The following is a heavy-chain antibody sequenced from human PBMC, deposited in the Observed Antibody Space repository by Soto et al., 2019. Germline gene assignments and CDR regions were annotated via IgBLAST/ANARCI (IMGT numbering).Heavy chain of an antibody. CDR1: AYTFTSYS. D-gene: IGHD4-17*01. J-gene: IGHJ4*02. CDR3: ARDRYGDYSFDY. CDR2: INAGNGDT. V-gene: IGHV1-3*01. Sequence: QVQLVQSGAEVKKPGASVKVSCKASAYTFTSYSIHRVRQAPGQRLEWMGWINAGNGDTKYSQKFQGRVTITRDTSASTAYMELSSLRSEDTAVYYCARDRYGDYSFDYWGQGTLVTVSS.